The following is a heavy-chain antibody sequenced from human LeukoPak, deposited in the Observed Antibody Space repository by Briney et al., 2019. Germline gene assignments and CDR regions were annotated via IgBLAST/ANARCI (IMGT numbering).Heavy chain of an antibody. J-gene: IGHJ4*02. V-gene: IGHV3-74*01. CDR1: GFTFSSYW. Sequence: GGSLRLSCAASGFTFSSYWMHWVRQAPGKGLVWVSRINMDGSSTTYADSVKGRFTISRDNAKNTLYLQMNSLRAEDTAVYYCARGEAGRDFDYWGQGTLVTVSS. CDR2: INMDGSST. CDR3: ARGEAGRDFDY. D-gene: IGHD6-13*01.